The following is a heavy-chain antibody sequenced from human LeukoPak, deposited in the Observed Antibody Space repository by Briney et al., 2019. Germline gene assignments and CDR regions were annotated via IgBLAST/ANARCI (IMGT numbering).Heavy chain of an antibody. CDR2: MNPNSGNT. V-gene: IGHV1-8*01. Sequence: PGASVKVSCKASGYTFTSYDINWVRQATGQGLEWMGWMNPNSGNTGYAQKFQGRVTMTRNTSTSTAYMELSSLRSEDTAVYYCARGELTWDYYFDYWGQGTLVTVSS. CDR1: GYTFTSYD. J-gene: IGHJ4*02. D-gene: IGHD1-26*01. CDR3: ARGELTWDYYFDY.